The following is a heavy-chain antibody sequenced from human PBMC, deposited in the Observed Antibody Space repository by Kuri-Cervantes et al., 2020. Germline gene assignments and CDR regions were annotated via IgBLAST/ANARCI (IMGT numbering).Heavy chain of an antibody. J-gene: IGHJ3*02. CDR3: ARPGHCGGGSCQRAFDI. CDR1: RFIFSSYA. D-gene: IGHD2-15*01. V-gene: IGHV3-30-3*01. CDR2: ISHDGSNT. Sequence: GESLKISCAASRFIFSSYAMHWVRQAPGKGLEWVAVISHDGSNTYYADSVKGRFTISRDNSKNTLYVQMNSLRHEDTAVYYCARPGHCGGGSCQRAFDIWGPGTMVTVSS.